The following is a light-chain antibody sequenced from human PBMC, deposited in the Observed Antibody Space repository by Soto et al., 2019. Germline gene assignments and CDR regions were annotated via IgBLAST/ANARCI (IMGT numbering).Light chain of an antibody. CDR1: QTISTY. J-gene: IGKJ5*01. CDR3: QQTYNTPRT. Sequence: IHMTHAPASLSASLGDRVTITFRASQTISTYLNWYQQKPGKAPKLLIYFASTLQSGVPSRFSGSGSGTDFTLTISSLQPEDFATYYCQQTYNTPRTFGQGTRLEIK. CDR2: FAS. V-gene: IGKV1-39*01.